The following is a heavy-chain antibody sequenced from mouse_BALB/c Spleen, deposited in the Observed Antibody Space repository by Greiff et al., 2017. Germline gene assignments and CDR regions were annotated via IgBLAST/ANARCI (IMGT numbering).Heavy chain of an antibody. D-gene: IGHD2-12*01. CDR1: GYTFTSYT. V-gene: IGHV1-4*01. CDR2: INPSSGYT. J-gene: IGHJ4*01. CDR3: AITTGYYYAMDY. Sequence: VQLQQSGAELARPGASVKMSCKASGYTFTSYTLHWVKQRPGQGLEWIGYINPSSGYTNYNQKFKDKATLTADKSSSTAYMQLSSLTSEDSAVYYCAITTGYYYAMDYWGQGTSVTVSS.